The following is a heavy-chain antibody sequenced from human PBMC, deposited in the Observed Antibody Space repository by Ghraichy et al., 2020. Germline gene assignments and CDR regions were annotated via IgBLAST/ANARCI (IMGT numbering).Heavy chain of an antibody. CDR3: AHRASHWGYTWFDP. Sequence: SGPTLVKPTQTLTLTCTFSGFSLSTGRVVVGWIRQPPGKALEWLAVIYWDDDKRYSPSLKSRLTITKDTSKNQVVLTMTNMDPVDTATYYCAHRASHWGYTWFDPWGQGTLVTVSS. J-gene: IGHJ5*02. CDR1: GFSLSTGRVV. V-gene: IGHV2-5*02. D-gene: IGHD7-27*01. CDR2: IYWDDDK.